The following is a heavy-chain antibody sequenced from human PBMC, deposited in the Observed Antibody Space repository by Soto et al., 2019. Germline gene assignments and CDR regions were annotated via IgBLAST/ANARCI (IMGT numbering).Heavy chain of an antibody. Sequence: QITLKESGPTLVKPTQTLTLTCTFSGFSLSSTRVAVGWIRQPPGKALEWLALIYWDDDKRYSPFLKSRLTITKDTSKNQLVLKTTHMDPVDTATYYCAHSVVAGLGYYFDYWGQGTLVTVSS. J-gene: IGHJ4*02. D-gene: IGHD6-19*01. CDR3: AHSVVAGLGYYFDY. V-gene: IGHV2-5*02. CDR2: IYWDDDK. CDR1: GFSLSSTRVA.